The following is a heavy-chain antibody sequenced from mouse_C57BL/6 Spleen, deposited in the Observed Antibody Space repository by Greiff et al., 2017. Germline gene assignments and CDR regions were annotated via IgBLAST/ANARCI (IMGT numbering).Heavy chain of an antibody. CDR3: ARRGTTVVAYYFDY. Sequence: QVQLQQPGAELVRPGTSVKLSCKASGYTFTSYWMHWVKQRPGQGLEWIGVIDPSDSYTNYNQKFKGKATLTVDKSSSTAYMQLSSLTSEDSAVYYCARRGTTVVAYYFDYWGQGTTLTVSS. J-gene: IGHJ2*01. CDR1: GYTFTSYW. D-gene: IGHD1-1*01. CDR2: IDPSDSYT. V-gene: IGHV1-59*01.